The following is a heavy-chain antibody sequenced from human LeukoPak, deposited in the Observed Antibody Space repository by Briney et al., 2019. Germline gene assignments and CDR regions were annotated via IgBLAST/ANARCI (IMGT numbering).Heavy chain of an antibody. D-gene: IGHD6-19*01. V-gene: IGHV3-30*18. CDR2: ISYDGSNK. J-gene: IGHJ4*02. CDR1: GFTFSSYG. Sequence: PGRSLRLSCAASGFTFSSYGMHWVRQAPGKGLEWVAVISYDGSNKYYADSVKGRFTISRDNAKNSLYLQMNSLRAEDTALYYCVKGHYSSGWYGDYWGQGTLVTVSS. CDR3: VKGHYSSGWYGDY.